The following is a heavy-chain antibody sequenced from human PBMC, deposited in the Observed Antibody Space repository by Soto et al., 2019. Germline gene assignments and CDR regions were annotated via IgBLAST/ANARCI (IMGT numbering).Heavy chain of an antibody. J-gene: IGHJ4*02. CDR3: ARGFIAAAGLFDY. V-gene: IGHV1-69*02. CDR1: GGTFSSYT. Sequence: QVQLVQSGAEVKKPGSSVKVSCKASGGTFSSYTINWVRQAPGQGLEWMGRIIPILGIANYAQKFQGRVTITADKSTSTAYMELSSLRSEDTAVYYCARGFIAAAGLFDYWGQGTLVTVSS. CDR2: IIPILGIA. D-gene: IGHD6-13*01.